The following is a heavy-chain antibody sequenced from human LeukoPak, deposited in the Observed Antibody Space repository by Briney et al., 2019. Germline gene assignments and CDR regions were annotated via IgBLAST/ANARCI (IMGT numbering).Heavy chain of an antibody. CDR2: ISGSGIST. J-gene: IGHJ6*03. D-gene: IGHD6-25*01. Sequence: PGGSLRLSCAAAGFTFSDYGMNWVRQAPGKGLEWVSGISGSGISTYYADSVKGRFTISRDNSKNTLYLQMGSLRAEDMAVYYCARAIGAAARWTIQYSSGMGYMDVWGKGTTVTISS. CDR3: ARAIGAAARWTIQYSSGMGYMDV. V-gene: IGHV3-23*01. CDR1: GFTFSDYG.